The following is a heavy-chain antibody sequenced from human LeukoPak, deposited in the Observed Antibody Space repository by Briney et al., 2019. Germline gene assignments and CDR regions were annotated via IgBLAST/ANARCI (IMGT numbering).Heavy chain of an antibody. J-gene: IGHJ4*02. Sequence: SETLSLTCAVYGGSFSGYYWSWIRQPPGKGLEWIGEINHSGSTNYNPSLKSRVTISVDTSKNQFSLKLSSVTAADTAVYYCARGGGSSGWHRRSVGFDYWGQGTLVTVSS. CDR1: GGSFSGYY. V-gene: IGHV4-34*01. D-gene: IGHD6-19*01. CDR2: INHSGST. CDR3: ARGGGSSGWHRRSVGFDY.